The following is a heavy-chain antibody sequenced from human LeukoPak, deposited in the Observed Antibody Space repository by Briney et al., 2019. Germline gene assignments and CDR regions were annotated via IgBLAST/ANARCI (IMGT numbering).Heavy chain of an antibody. V-gene: IGHV4-61*08. Sequence: SQTLSLTCAVSGVSISSGGYSWSWIRQPPGKGLEWIGYIYYSGNTNYNPSLKSRVTISVDTSKNQFSLKLSSVTTADTAVYYCARVGRWELPDYYYYYGMDVWGQGTTVTVSS. CDR2: IYYSGNT. D-gene: IGHD1-26*01. CDR1: GVSISSGGYS. J-gene: IGHJ6*02. CDR3: ARVGRWELPDYYYYYGMDV.